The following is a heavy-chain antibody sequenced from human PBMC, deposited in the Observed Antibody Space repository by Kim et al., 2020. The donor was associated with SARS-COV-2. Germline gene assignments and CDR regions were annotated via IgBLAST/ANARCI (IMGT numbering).Heavy chain of an antibody. J-gene: IGHJ4*02. CDR3: ARGGYDDFAS. Sequence: TTIYYPDSVKGRLTISRNNAKNSLYLQMNRLRDEDTAVYYCARGGYDDFASWGQGPLVTVSS. D-gene: IGHD5-12*01. V-gene: IGHV3-48*02. CDR2: TTI.